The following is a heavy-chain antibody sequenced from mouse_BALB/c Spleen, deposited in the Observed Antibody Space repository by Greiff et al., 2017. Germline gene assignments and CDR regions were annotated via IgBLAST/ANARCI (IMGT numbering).Heavy chain of an antibody. CDR1: GFTFSSYT. CDR2: ISNGGGST. J-gene: IGHJ1*01. D-gene: IGHD1-1*01. Sequence: EVKLVESGGGLVQPGGSLKLSCAASGFTFSSYTMSWVRQTPEKRLEWVAYISNGGGSTYYPDTVKGRFTISRDNAKNTLYLQMSSLKSEDTAMYYCSRQCYGSSWYFDVWGAGTTVTVSA. CDR3: SRQCYGSSWYFDV. V-gene: IGHV5-12-2*01.